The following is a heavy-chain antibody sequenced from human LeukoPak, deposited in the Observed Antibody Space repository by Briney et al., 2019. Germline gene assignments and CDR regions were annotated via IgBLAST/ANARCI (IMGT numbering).Heavy chain of an antibody. V-gene: IGHV4-4*07. Sequence: SETLSLTCTVSDGSIRSYYWSWIRQPAGKGLELIGRIYSSGSTTYNPSLKSRVTMSVDTSNNQFSLKLSSVTAADTAVYYCARERSGSGSYYSPFDYWGQGTLVTVSS. CDR3: ARERSGSGSYYSPFDY. CDR1: DGSIRSYY. CDR2: IYSSGST. D-gene: IGHD3-10*01. J-gene: IGHJ4*02.